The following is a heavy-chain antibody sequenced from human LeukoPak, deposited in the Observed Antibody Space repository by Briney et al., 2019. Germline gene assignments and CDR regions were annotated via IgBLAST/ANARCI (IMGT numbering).Heavy chain of an antibody. CDR1: GYTFSGYF. V-gene: IGHV1-2*02. J-gene: IGHJ4*02. CDR3: ARGGEIAARPFDY. CDR2: INPNGGAK. D-gene: IGHD6-6*01. Sequence: GASLKLSCKASGYTFSGYFLNWVRQAPGQGLEWMGWINPNGGAKNYAQQFRGRVTMTRDTSISTAYMELSSLRSDDTAVYYCARGGEIAARPFDYWGQGTLVTVSS.